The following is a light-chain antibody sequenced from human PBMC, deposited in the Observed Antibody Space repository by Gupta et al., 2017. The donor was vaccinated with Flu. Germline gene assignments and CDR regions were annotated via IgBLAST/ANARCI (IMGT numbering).Light chain of an antibody. V-gene: IGLV3-21*02. CDR3: QVWDGGSDHAV. J-gene: IGLJ2*01. CDR2: ADS. CDR1: PIERLP. Sequence: SYVLAQPPSVSVAPVQTARTTCGGDPIERLPVYWYQQKSGQVPVLVLYADSDRPSGIPDRFSGSNSGNTATLTISRVEAGDEADYYCQVWDGGSDHAVFGGGTKLTVL.